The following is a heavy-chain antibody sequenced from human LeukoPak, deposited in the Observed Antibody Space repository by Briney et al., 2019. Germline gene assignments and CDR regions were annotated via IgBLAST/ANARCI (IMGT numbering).Heavy chain of an antibody. CDR2: ISSSGSTI. D-gene: IGHD1-1*01. V-gene: IGHV3-48*04. Sequence: PGGSLRLSCAASGFTFSSYRMNWVRQAPGKGLEWVSYISSSGSTIYYADSVKGRFTISRDNAKNSLYLQMNSLRAEDTAVYYCARDLPPAVDPVFFSWGVQGLCDYWGQGTLVTVSS. J-gene: IGHJ4*02. CDR3: ARDLPPAVDPVFFSWGVQGLCDY. CDR1: GFTFSSYR.